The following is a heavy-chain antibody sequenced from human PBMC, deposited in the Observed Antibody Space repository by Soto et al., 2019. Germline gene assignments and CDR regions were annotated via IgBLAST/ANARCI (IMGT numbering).Heavy chain of an antibody. CDR1: GESFSAYY. CDR2: IHHTGDT. CDR3: VRFEERSPGSGPLADY. J-gene: IGHJ4*02. Sequence: QVHVQQWGAGLLKPSETLSLTCGVYGESFSAYYWNWIRQSPGKGLAWIGDIHHTGDTKYNPSLKRRLTLSVVTSKNQFFLKLTSVAAADTAVYYCVRFEERSPGSGPLADYWGQGTLVTVSS. D-gene: IGHD3-10*01. V-gene: IGHV4-34*01.